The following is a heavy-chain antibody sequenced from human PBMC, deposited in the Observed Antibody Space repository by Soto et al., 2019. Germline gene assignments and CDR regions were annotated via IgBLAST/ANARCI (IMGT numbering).Heavy chain of an antibody. V-gene: IGHV1-46*01. Sequence: ASVKVSCKASGYTFSTYYMHWVRQAPGQGLEWMGIINPSSGSTTYAQKFRGRVTMTRDTSTSTVYMELRSLRSEDTAVYYCARDGRLIVVVINPTYDMDVWGQGTTVTV. J-gene: IGHJ6*02. CDR2: INPSSGST. CDR1: GYTFSTYY. D-gene: IGHD3-22*01. CDR3: ARDGRLIVVVINPTYDMDV.